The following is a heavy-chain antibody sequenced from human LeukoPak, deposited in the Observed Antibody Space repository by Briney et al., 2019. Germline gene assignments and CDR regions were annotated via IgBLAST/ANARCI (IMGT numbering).Heavy chain of an antibody. CDR2: INHSGST. Sequence: SETLSLTCAVYGGSFSGYYWSWLRQPPGKGLEWIGEINHSGSTNYNPSLKSRVTISVDTSKNQFSLKLSSVTAADTAVYYCARENLANCSGGSCYVYWGQGTLVTVSS. CDR3: ARENLANCSGGSCYVY. CDR1: GGSFSGYY. D-gene: IGHD2-15*01. J-gene: IGHJ4*02. V-gene: IGHV4-34*01.